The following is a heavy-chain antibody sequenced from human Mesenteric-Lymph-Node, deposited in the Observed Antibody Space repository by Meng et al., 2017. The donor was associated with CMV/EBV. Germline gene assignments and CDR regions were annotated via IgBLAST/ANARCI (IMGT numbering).Heavy chain of an antibody. CDR3: ARKKLGIYWYFDL. CDR1: GGSFSGYY. D-gene: IGHD6-13*01. V-gene: IGHV4-34*01. CDR2: INHSGST. J-gene: IGHJ2*01. Sequence: CAVYGGSFSGYYWSWLRQPPGKGLEWIGEINHSGSTNYNPSLKSRVTISVDKSKNQFSLKLSSVTAADSAIYYCARKKLGIYWYFDLWGRGTLVTVSS.